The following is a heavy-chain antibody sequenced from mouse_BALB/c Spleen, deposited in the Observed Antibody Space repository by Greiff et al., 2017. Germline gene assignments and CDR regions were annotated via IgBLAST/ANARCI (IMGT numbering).Heavy chain of an antibody. CDR2: IRLKSDNYAT. CDR1: GFTFSSYW. D-gene: IGHD2-1*01. J-gene: IGHJ2*01. CDR3: TGGNYVGGYFDY. V-gene: IGHV6-6*02. Sequence: DVKLQESGGGLVQPGGSMKLSCVASGFTFSSYWMSWVRQSPEKGLEWVAEIRLKSDNYATHYAESVKGKFTISRDDSKSRLYLQMNSLRAEDTGIYYCTGGNYVGGYFDYWGQGTTLTVSA.